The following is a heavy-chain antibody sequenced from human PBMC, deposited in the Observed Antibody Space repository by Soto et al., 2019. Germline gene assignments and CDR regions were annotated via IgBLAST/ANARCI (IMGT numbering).Heavy chain of an antibody. V-gene: IGHV3-11*01. Sequence: DWTGGSLRLSCAASGFTFSDFYMSWIRQAPGKGLEWISYISSGSTNIFYADSVKGRFTVSRDNAKNSVYLQMDSLRAEDTAVYYCARDRNAAGSDYWGKGALVTLSS. D-gene: IGHD1-1*01. J-gene: IGHJ4*02. CDR2: ISSGSTNI. CDR3: ARDRNAAGSDY. CDR1: GFTFSDFY.